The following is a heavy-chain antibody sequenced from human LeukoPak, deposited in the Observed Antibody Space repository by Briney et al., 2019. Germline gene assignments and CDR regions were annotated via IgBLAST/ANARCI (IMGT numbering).Heavy chain of an antibody. CDR1: GYTFTGYY. Sequence: ASVKGSCKASGYTFTGYYIHWVRQAPGQGLEWMAWINPYSGDTDSAQKFQGRVTVTRDTSITTAYMDLSRLRSDDTAVYYCARANGGGAYYPFDYWGQGALVTVSS. V-gene: IGHV1-2*02. CDR3: ARANGGGAYYPFDY. CDR2: INPYSGDT. J-gene: IGHJ4*02. D-gene: IGHD2-21*02.